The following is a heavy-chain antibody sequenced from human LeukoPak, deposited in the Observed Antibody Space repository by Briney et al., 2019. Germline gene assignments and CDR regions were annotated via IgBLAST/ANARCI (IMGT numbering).Heavy chain of an antibody. J-gene: IGHJ6*03. CDR2: INPSGGST. Sequence: ASVKVSCKASEYTFTSYYMHWVRQAPGQGLEWMGIINPSGGSTSYAQKFQGRVTMTRDMSTSTVYMELNSLRAEDTAVYYCAKDATPALGTVYMDVWGKGTTVTISS. CDR1: EYTFTSYY. D-gene: IGHD6-13*01. CDR3: AKDATPALGTVYMDV. V-gene: IGHV1-46*01.